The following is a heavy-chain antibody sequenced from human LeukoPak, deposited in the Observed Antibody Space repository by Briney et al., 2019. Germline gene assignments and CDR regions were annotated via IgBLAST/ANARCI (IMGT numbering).Heavy chain of an antibody. Sequence: GGSLRLSCAASGFTFSSYAMSWVRQAPGKGGEWVSAISGSGGSTYYADSVKGRFTISRDNSKNTLYLQMNSLRAEDTAVYYCAKSLGDYGGKGVFAYWGQGTLVTVSS. CDR2: ISGSGGST. J-gene: IGHJ4*02. V-gene: IGHV3-23*01. D-gene: IGHD4-23*01. CDR1: GFTFSSYA. CDR3: AKSLGDYGGKGVFAY.